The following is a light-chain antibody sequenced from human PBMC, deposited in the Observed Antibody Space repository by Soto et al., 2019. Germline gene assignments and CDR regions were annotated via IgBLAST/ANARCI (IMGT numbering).Light chain of an antibody. Sequence: PGTLSLSPGERATLSFRASQTVSSNLAWYQQKPGQAPRLVIYDASSRATGIPARFSGSGSGTEFTLTISGLQSEDFAVYYCQQYGSSPSWTFGQGTKVDIK. CDR2: DAS. CDR3: QQYGSSPSWT. CDR1: QTVSSN. V-gene: IGKV3-15*01. J-gene: IGKJ1*01.